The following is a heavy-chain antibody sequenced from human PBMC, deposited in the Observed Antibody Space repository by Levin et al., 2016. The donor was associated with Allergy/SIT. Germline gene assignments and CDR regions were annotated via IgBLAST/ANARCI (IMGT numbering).Heavy chain of an antibody. CDR1: GYTFTSYY. CDR3: AREQRFTIFGVVTWPNNWFDP. CDR2: INPSGGST. J-gene: IGHJ5*02. V-gene: IGHV1-46*01. D-gene: IGHD3-3*01. Sequence: ASVKVSCKASGYTFTSYYMHWVRQAPGQGLEWMGIINPSGGSTSYAQKFQGRVTMTRDTSTSTVYMELSSLRSEDTAVYYCAREQRFTIFGVVTWPNNWFDPWGQGTLVTVSS.